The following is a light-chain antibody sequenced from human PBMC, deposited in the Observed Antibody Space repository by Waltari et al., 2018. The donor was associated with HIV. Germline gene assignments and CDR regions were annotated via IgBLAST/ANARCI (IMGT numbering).Light chain of an antibody. CDR2: EAS. J-gene: IGKJ4*01. V-gene: IGKV1-13*02. Sequence: AIQLTQSPSSLSASVGDRVTITCRTSKGITNAIAWYQQRPGKPPKLLIYEASNLDSGVPSRFSGSGSGTDFTLTISSLQPEDFATYYCQQFQTFPLTFGGGTNIEIK. CDR1: KGITNA. CDR3: QQFQTFPLT.